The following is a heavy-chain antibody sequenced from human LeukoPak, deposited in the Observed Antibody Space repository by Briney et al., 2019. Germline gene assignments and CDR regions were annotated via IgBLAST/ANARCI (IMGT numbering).Heavy chain of an antibody. CDR1: GYTFTSYG. CDR2: ISAYNGNT. Sequence: ASVKVSCKASGYTFTSYGISWVRQAPGQGLEWMGWISAYNGNTNYAQKLQGRVTMTTDTSTSTAYMGLRSLRSDDTAVYYCARDYAEQLVPPFDYWGQGTLVTVSS. V-gene: IGHV1-18*01. D-gene: IGHD6-13*01. J-gene: IGHJ4*02. CDR3: ARDYAEQLVPPFDY.